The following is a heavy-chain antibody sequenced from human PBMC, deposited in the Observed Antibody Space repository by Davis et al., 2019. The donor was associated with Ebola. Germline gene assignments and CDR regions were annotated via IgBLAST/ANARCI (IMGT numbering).Heavy chain of an antibody. J-gene: IGHJ3*02. D-gene: IGHD2-2*01. CDR3: ARSPRCQLRDGLDI. V-gene: IGHV2-70*01. CDR2: IDWDDDK. Sequence: SWIRQPPGKALEWLALIDWDDDKYYSTSLKTRLTISKDTSKNQVVLTMTNMDPVDTATYYCARSPRCQLRDGLDIWGQGTMVTVSS.